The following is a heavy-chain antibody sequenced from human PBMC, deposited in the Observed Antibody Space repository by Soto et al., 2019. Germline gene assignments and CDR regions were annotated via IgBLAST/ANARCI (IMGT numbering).Heavy chain of an antibody. CDR1: GGTFSDFT. CDR2: IIPIFDTA. CDR3: ARNGTQTGPSYGMDV. D-gene: IGHD1-1*01. V-gene: IGHV1-69*13. Sequence: GDSVKVSCKASGGTFSDFTINWVRQAPGQRLEWMGGIIPIFDTANYAEKFQGRVTITADESTSTSFMEVSSLRSEDTAVYYCARNGTQTGPSYGMDVWGQGPMVTV. J-gene: IGHJ6*02.